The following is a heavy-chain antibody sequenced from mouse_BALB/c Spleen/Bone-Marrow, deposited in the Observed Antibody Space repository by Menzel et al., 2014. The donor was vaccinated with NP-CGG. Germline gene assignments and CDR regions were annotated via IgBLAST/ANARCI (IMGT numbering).Heavy chain of an antibody. V-gene: IGHV5-4*02. J-gene: IGHJ3*01. CDR2: ISDGGSYT. CDR1: GFTFSGYY. CDR3: ARRWFAY. Sequence: EVKLMESGGGLVKPGGSLKLSCAASGFTFSGYYMYWVRQTPEKRLEWVATISDGGSYTYYPDSVKGRFTISRDNAKNNLYLQMSSLKSEDTAMYYCARRWFAYWGQGTLVTVSA.